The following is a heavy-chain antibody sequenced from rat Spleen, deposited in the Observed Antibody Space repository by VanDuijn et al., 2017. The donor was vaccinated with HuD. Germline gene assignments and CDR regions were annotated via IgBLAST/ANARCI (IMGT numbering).Heavy chain of an antibody. Sequence: CVKGRFTISRDDSKSTIYLQMNNLKEEDTAIYYCTTEGRFAYWGQGTLVTVSS. D-gene: IGHD1-11*01. J-gene: IGHJ3*01. V-gene: IGHV6-6*01. CDR3: TTEGRFAY.